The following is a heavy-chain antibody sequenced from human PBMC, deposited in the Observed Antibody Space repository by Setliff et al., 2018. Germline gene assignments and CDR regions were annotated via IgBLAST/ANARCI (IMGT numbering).Heavy chain of an antibody. CDR1: GGSISSYY. CDR3: ARSSYYASGNSHNYYMDV. J-gene: IGHJ6*03. D-gene: IGHD3-10*01. CDR2: FYHSGST. V-gene: IGHV4-59*08. Sequence: SETLSLTCTVSGGSISSYYWSWIRQPPGKGLEWIGCFYHSGSTNYNPSLKGRVTMTSDTSRNQLSLKLTSVSAADTAIYYCARSSYYASGNSHNYYMDVWGKGTAVTVSS.